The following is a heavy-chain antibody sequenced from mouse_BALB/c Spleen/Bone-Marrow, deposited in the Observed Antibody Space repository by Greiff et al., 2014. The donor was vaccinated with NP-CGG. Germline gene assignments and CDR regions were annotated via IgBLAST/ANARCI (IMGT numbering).Heavy chain of an antibody. J-gene: IGHJ3*01. V-gene: IGHV1-5*01. D-gene: IGHD2-4*01. CDR1: GYSFTRYW. Sequence: SGTVLARPGASVKMSCKASGYSFTRYWMHWVKQRPGQGLEWIGVIYPGNSDTSYNQKFKGKAKLTAVTSASTAYMELSSLTNEDSAVYYCTRSYYDYGGFPYWGQGTLVTVSA. CDR2: IYPGNSDT. CDR3: TRSYYDYGGFPY.